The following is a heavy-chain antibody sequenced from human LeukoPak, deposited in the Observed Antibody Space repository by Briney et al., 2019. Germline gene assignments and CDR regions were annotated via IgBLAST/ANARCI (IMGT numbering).Heavy chain of an antibody. V-gene: IGHV4-34*01. CDR2: INHSGST. CDR3: AVGYCGGDCYSENSIRDNWFDP. CDR1: GGSFSGYY. D-gene: IGHD2-21*02. Sequence: PSETLSLTCAVYGGSFSGYYWSWIRQPPGKGLEWIGEINHSGSTNYNPSLKSRVTISVDTSRDQFSLKLSSVTAADTAVYYCAVGYCGGDCYSENSIRDNWFDPWGQGTPVTVYS. J-gene: IGHJ5*02.